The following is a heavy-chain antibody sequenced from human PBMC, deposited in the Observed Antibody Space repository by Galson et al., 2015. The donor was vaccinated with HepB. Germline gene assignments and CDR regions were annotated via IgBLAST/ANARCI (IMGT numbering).Heavy chain of an antibody. D-gene: IGHD1-14*01. J-gene: IGHJ4*02. CDR1: GGSISRSSYY. CDR2: IYYSGNT. Sequence: QVQLQESGPGLVKPSETLSLTCTASGGSISRSSYYWGWIRQPPGKGLEWIGSIYYSGNTRYNPILQSRVTMSVDTSKNQFSLRLSSVTAVDTALYYCARRNAVTAFDYWGRGTLVTVSS. V-gene: IGHV4-39*07. CDR3: ARRNAVTAFDY.